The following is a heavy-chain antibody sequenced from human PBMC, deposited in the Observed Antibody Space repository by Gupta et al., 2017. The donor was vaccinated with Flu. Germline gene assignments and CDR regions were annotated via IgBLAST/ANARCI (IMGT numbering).Heavy chain of an antibody. Sequence: QVQLQQWGAGLLKPSETLSLTCAVYGGSFSGYYWSWIRQPPGKGLEWIGEINHSGSTNYNPSLKSRVTISVDTSKNQFSLKLSSVTAADTAVYYCARGSDCSGGSCYSVYFDYWGQGTLVTVSS. V-gene: IGHV4-34*01. CDR3: ARGSDCSGGSCYSVYFDY. CDR2: INHSGST. J-gene: IGHJ4*02. CDR1: GGSFSGYY. D-gene: IGHD2-15*01.